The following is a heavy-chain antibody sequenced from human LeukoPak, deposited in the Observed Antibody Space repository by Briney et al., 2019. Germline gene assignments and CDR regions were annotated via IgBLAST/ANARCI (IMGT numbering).Heavy chain of an antibody. J-gene: IGHJ4*02. D-gene: IGHD2-15*01. CDR3: AIGGIGRGYCSGGSCYDNSVGN. Sequence: GASVKVSCKASGYTFTSYDFNWVRQATGQGLEWMGWMNPNSGNTGYAQKFQGRVTMTRNTSISTAYMELSSLRSDDTAIYYCAIGGIGRGYCSGGSCYDNSVGNWGQGTLVTVSS. V-gene: IGHV1-8*01. CDR1: GYTFTSYD. CDR2: MNPNSGNT.